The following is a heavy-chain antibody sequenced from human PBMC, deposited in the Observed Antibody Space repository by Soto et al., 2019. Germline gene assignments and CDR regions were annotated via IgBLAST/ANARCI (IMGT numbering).Heavy chain of an antibody. V-gene: IGHV4-59*01. CDR1: GGSIRSYY. CDR2: IYDSGST. J-gene: IGHJ6*02. CDR3: AREGIAVAGTAIYYYGMDV. Sequence: PSQTLSLTCTVAGGSIRSYYLSWVRQPPGKGLEWIGYIYDSGSTNYNTYLKSRVTISVDTSKNKCSLKQSSVTAADTAVYYCAREGIAVAGTAIYYYGMDVWGQGPTVSVS. D-gene: IGHD6-19*01.